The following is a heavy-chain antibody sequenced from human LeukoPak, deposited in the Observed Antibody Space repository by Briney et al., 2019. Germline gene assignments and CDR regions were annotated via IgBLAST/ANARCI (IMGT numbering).Heavy chain of an antibody. CDR3: ARVGSSGWYDEDY. D-gene: IGHD6-19*01. V-gene: IGHV3-21*01. J-gene: IGHJ4*02. CDR1: GFTFSTFA. Sequence: GGSLRLSCAASGFTFSTFAMIWVRQAPGKGLEWVSSISSSSSYIYYADSVKGRFTISRDNAKNSLYLQMNSLRAEDTAVYYCARVGSSGWYDEDYWGQGTLVTVSS. CDR2: ISSSSSYI.